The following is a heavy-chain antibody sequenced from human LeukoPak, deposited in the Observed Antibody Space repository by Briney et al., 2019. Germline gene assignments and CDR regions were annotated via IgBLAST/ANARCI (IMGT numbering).Heavy chain of an antibody. D-gene: IGHD6-13*01. Sequence: PSQTLSLTCTVSGGSITTDDYYWNWIRQTPGEGLEGVGYMYYSGSTYYSPSLKIRVTISRDTHQTQLSLELRSVTAADPAVYYCARDKWVRAGDSWLNYGMDVWGQGTTVTISS. CDR3: ARDKWVRAGDSWLNYGMDV. CDR2: MYYSGST. J-gene: IGHJ6*02. V-gene: IGHV4-30-4*01. CDR1: GGSITTDDYY.